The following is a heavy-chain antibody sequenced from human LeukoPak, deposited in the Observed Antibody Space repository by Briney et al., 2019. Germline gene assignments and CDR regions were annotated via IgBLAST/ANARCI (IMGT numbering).Heavy chain of an antibody. CDR1: GYSFTSYG. Sequence: ASVRVSCKPSGYSFTSYGVNWVRQAPGQWLEWMGCINGGSGHARYSERFQDRVTITRDTSTNTAYLDLRSLRSQDTAVYYCARGDWHWYFDLWGRGTLVTVSS. D-gene: IGHD3-9*01. CDR3: ARGDWHWYFDL. CDR2: INGGSGHA. V-gene: IGHV1-3*01. J-gene: IGHJ2*01.